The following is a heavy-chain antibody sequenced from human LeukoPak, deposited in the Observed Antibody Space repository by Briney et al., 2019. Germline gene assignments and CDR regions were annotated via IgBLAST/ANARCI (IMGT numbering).Heavy chain of an antibody. V-gene: IGHV3-66*01. CDR1: GFTFSSYS. CDR3: ARDLRGYVDDY. Sequence: PGGSLRLSCAASGFTFSSYSMHWVRQAPGKGLEWVSVIYSGGSTYYADSVKGRFTISRDNSKNTLYLQMNSLRAEDTAVYYCARDLRGYVDDYWGQGTLVTVSS. CDR2: IYSGGST. J-gene: IGHJ4*02. D-gene: IGHD5-12*01.